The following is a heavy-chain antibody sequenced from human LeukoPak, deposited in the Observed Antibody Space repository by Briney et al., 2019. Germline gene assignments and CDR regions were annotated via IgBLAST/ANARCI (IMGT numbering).Heavy chain of an antibody. CDR2: IYYSGST. D-gene: IGHD6-6*01. V-gene: IGHV4-38-2*02. Sequence: SETLSLTCIISGYTISSGYQWGWIRQPPGKGLEWIGNIYYSGSTYYNPSLKGRLTMSVDRSNNLFSLNLNSVTAADTAVYYCARIIAASQDVFDIWGQGTMITVSS. CDR3: ARIIAASQDVFDI. CDR1: GYTISSGYQ. J-gene: IGHJ3*02.